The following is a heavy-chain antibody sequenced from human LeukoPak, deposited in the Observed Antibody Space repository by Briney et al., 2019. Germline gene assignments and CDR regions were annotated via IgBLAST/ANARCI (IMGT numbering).Heavy chain of an antibody. CDR2: INHSGST. Sequence: PSETLSLTCAVYGGYFSGYYWSWIRQLPGKGLEWIGEINHSGSTNYNPSLKSRVTISVDTSKNQFSLKLSSVTAADTAVYYCARQTDYYDSSGSHIGFDPWGQGTLVTVSS. CDR3: ARQTDYYDSSGSHIGFDP. D-gene: IGHD3-22*01. V-gene: IGHV4-34*01. CDR1: GGYFSGYY. J-gene: IGHJ5*02.